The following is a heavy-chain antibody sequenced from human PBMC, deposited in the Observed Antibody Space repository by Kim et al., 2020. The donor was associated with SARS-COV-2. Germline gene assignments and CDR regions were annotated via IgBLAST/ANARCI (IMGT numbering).Heavy chain of an antibody. D-gene: IGHD3-10*01. CDR3: ARHTSGEPFDS. V-gene: IGHV5-51*01. CDR2: T. J-gene: IGHJ4*02. Sequence: TIYRPSFQGQDTFSADKSVSTAYLQWRSLKASDTAIYYCARHTSGEPFDSWGQGTLVTVSS.